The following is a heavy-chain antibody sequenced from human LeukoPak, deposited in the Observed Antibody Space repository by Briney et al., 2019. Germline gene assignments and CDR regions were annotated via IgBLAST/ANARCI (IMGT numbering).Heavy chain of an antibody. CDR2: ISGSGLNT. D-gene: IGHD3-10*01. V-gene: IGHV3-23*01. CDR1: GFTFSSYG. CDR3: AKSYLVLLWFDY. Sequence: GGSLRLSCAASGFTFSSYGMNWVRQAPGKGLEWVSSISGSGLNTYYADSVKGRFTISRDNSKNTLYLQMNSLRAEDTAVYYCAKSYLVLLWFDYWGQGTLVTVSS. J-gene: IGHJ5*01.